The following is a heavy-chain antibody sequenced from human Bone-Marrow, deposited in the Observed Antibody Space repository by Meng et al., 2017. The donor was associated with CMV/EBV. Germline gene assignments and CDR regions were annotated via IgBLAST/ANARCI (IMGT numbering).Heavy chain of an antibody. CDR1: GGSISSYY. Sequence: SETLSLTCSASGGSISSYYWSWIRQPPGKGLEWIGYVYYIGSSKYNPSLKSRVTISVDTSKNQFSLKLSSVTAADTAVYYCARTPPSIYDVFSGQYYFDYWGQGTLVTVSS. J-gene: IGHJ4*02. D-gene: IGHD3-9*01. V-gene: IGHV4-59*01. CDR3: ARTPPSIYDVFSGQYYFDY. CDR2: VYYIGSS.